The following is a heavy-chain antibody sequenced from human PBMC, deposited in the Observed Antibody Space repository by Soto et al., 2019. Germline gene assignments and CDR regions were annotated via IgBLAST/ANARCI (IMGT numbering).Heavy chain of an antibody. D-gene: IGHD2-2*01. V-gene: IGHV4-39*01. CDR2: IYYSGNT. J-gene: IGHJ4*02. CDR1: GDSISSSSYY. CDR3: ASHCSSASCYLPAFDY. Sequence: SETLSLTCTVSGDSISSSSYYWGWIRQPPGKGLEWIGSIYYSGNTFYNPSLKSRVTISVVTSMNQFSLKLNSVTAADTAVYYCASHCSSASCYLPAFDYWGPGTLVTVSS.